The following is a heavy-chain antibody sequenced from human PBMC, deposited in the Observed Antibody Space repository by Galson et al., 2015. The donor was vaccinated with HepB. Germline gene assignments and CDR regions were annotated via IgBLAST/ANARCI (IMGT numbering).Heavy chain of an antibody. V-gene: IGHV3-30*04. D-gene: IGHD3-10*01. CDR1: GFTFSSYA. Sequence: SLRLSCAASGFTFSSYAMHWVRQAPGKGLEWVAVISYDGSNKYYADSVKGRFTISRDNSKNTLYLQMNSLRAEDTAVYYCARDYSLVRRVDETPGYWGQGTLVTVSS. CDR3: ARDYSLVRRVDETPGY. J-gene: IGHJ4*02. CDR2: ISYDGSNK.